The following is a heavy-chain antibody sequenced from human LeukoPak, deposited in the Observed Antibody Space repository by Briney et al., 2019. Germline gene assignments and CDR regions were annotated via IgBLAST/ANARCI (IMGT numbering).Heavy chain of an antibody. CDR2: MKYDGSVI. CDR1: GFTFSSYW. V-gene: IGHV3-7*01. CDR3: ARRGGYSLFDY. J-gene: IGHJ4*02. Sequence: GGSLRLSCAASGFTFSSYWMSWVRQAPGKGLEWVANMKYDGSVIYYVDSVKGRFTISRDNAMNSLFLQMNSLRAEDTAVYYCARRGGYSLFDYWGQGTLVTVSS. D-gene: IGHD2-21*01.